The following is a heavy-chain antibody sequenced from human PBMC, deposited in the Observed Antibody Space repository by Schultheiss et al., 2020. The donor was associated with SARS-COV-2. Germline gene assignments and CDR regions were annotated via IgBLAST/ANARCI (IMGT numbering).Heavy chain of an antibody. V-gene: IGHV4-31*01. J-gene: IGHJ5*01. CDR3: ARDPNTNWFDS. CDR1: GGSISGVGYY. Sequence: SETLSLTCTVSGGSISGVGYYWSWIRQDPGKGLEWIGYIYHTGSTYYNPSLKSLDTISVDTSKNQFSLKLASVTAADTAVYFCARDPNTNWFDSWGQGTLVTVSS. CDR2: IYHTGST.